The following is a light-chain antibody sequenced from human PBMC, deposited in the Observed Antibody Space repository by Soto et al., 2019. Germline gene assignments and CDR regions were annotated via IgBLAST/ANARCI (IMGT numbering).Light chain of an antibody. CDR3: NSYTTSNTFV. CDR2: EVI. V-gene: IGLV2-14*03. J-gene: IGLJ1*01. CDR1: SSDIGAHNF. Sequence: ALTQPSSVSGSPGQAITVSCSGTSSDIGAHNFVSWYQQHPGKAPKLIIYEVINRPSGVSDRFSGSKSGNTASLTISGLQSEDEADYYCNSYTTSNTFVFGSGSKVTV.